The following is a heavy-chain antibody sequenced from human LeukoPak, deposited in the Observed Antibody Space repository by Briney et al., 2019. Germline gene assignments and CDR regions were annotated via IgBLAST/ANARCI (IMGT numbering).Heavy chain of an antibody. V-gene: IGHV2-5*02. CDR3: AREGYYGSGLASWYFDL. CDR1: GFSLSTSGVG. CDR2: IYWDDDK. Sequence: ESGPTLVKPTQTLTLTCTFSGFSLSTSGVGVGWIRQPPGKALEWLALIYWDDDKRYSPSLKSRLTITKDTSKNQVVLTMTNMDPVDTATYYCAREGYYGSGLASWYFDLWGRGTLVTVSS. D-gene: IGHD3-10*01. J-gene: IGHJ2*01.